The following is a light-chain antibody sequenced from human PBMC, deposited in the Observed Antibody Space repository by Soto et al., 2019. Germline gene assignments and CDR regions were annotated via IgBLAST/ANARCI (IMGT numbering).Light chain of an antibody. J-gene: IGLJ3*02. CDR3: SSYTTTTRL. V-gene: IGLV2-14*01. CDR2: EVS. CDR1: SSDIGSNNY. Sequence: QSALTQPASVSGSPGQSITIFCTGTSSDIGSNNYVSWFQQRPGKAPTLIIYEVSNRPSGVSNHFSGSKSGNTASLTISGLLPEDEAEYYCSSYTTTTRLFGGGTKLTVL.